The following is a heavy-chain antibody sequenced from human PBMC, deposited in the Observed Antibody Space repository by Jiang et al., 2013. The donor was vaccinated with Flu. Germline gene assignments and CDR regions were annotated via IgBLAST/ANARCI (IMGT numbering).Heavy chain of an antibody. V-gene: IGHV4-39*01. CDR3: ASDYSSSWYGY. D-gene: IGHD6-13*01. J-gene: IGHJ4*02. Sequence: LLKPSETLSLTCTVSGGSISRSSYYWGWIRQPPGKGLEWIGSIYYNGSTYYNPSLKSRVTISVDTSKNQFSLKLSSVTAADTAVYYCASDYSSSWYGYWGQGTLVTVSS. CDR1: GGSISRSSYY. CDR2: IYYNGST.